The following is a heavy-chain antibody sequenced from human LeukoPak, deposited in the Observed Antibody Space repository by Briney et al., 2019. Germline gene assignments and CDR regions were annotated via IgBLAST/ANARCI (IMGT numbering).Heavy chain of an antibody. J-gene: IGHJ4*02. CDR1: GGSFSGYY. V-gene: IGHV4-34*01. Sequence: PSETLSLTCAVYGGSFSGYYWSWIRQPPGKGLEWIGEINHSGSTNYNPSLKSRVTISVDTSKNQFSLKLSSVTAADTAVYYCARFRITMVRGLNWGQGTLVTVSS. CDR3: ARFRITMVRGLN. CDR2: INHSGST. D-gene: IGHD3-10*01.